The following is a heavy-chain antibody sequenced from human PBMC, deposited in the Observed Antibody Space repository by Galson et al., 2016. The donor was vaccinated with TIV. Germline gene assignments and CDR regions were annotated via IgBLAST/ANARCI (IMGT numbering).Heavy chain of an antibody. D-gene: IGHD3-3*01. J-gene: IGHJ4*02. CDR3: ARVEFLEWLQLDS. Sequence: SLRLSCAASGFIFSAYTMNWVRQAPGKGLEWVSSINPISNYIYYADSVRGRFTISRDNTKNSVYLQMNSLRDEDTAFYYCARVEFLEWLQLDSWGQGTWSPSPQ. CDR2: INPISNYI. CDR1: GFIFSAYT. V-gene: IGHV3-21*01.